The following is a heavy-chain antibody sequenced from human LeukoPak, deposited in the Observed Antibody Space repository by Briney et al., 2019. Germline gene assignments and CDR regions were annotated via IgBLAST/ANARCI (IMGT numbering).Heavy chain of an antibody. CDR3: ARHYGDCDPAYYYYYMDV. CDR2: IYYSGST. Sequence: SETLSLTCTVSGGSISSYYWSWIRQPPGKGLEWIGYIYYSGSTNYNPSLKSRVTISVDTSKNQFSLKLSSVTAADTAVYYCARHYGDCDPAYYYYYMDVWGKGTTVTVSS. J-gene: IGHJ6*03. D-gene: IGHD4-17*01. V-gene: IGHV4-59*01. CDR1: GGSISSYY.